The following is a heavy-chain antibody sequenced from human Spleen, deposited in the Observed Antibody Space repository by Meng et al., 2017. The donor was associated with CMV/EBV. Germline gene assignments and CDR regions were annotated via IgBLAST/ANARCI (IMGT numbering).Heavy chain of an antibody. V-gene: IGHV4-59*01. CDR3: ARFEVALDV. J-gene: IGHJ6*02. Sequence: SETLSLTCTLSGGSIGNYYWSWIRQPPGRALEWIGYIFYTGNTNYNPSFKSRLSISMDTSKSQFSLKLSSVTAADTAIYYCARFEVALDVWGQGTTVTVSS. CDR2: IFYTGNT. CDR1: GGSIGNYY. D-gene: IGHD3-3*01.